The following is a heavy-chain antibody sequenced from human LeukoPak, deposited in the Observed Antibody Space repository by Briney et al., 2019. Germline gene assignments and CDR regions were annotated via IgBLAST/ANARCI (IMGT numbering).Heavy chain of an antibody. J-gene: IGHJ4*02. D-gene: IGHD6-13*01. CDR2: IYYSGST. CDR1: GGSISSYY. V-gene: IGHV4-59*01. CDR3: ASSPQLDYFDY. Sequence: PSETLSLTCTVSGGSISSYYWSWIRQPPGKGLEWIGYIYYSGSTNYNPSLKSRVTISVDTFKNQFSLKLSSVTAADTAVYYCASSPQLDYFDYWGQGTLVTVSS.